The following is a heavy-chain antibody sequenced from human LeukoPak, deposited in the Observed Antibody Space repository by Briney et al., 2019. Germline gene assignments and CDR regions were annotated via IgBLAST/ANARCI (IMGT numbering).Heavy chain of an antibody. D-gene: IGHD3-10*01. J-gene: IGHJ4*02. CDR3: ATSGSFDY. CDR2: IYTSGST. V-gene: IGHV4-61*02. Sequence: SETLSLTCTVSGGSISSGSYYWSWIRQPAGKGLEWIGRIYTSGSTNYNPSLKSRVTISVDTSKNQFSLKLSSVTAADTAVYYCATSGSFDYWGQGTLVTVSS. CDR1: GGSISSGSYY.